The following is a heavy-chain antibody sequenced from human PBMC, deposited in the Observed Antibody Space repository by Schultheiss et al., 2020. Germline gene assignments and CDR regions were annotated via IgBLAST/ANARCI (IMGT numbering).Heavy chain of an antibody. CDR1: GFTFSSYW. Sequence: GGSLRLSCAASGFTFSSYWMSWVRQAPGKGLEWVANIKQDGSEKYYVDSVKGRFTISRDNAKNSVYLQMNSLRAEDTAVYYCAREGRGGDADYWGHGTLVTVSA. CDR3: AREGRGGDADY. CDR2: IKQDGSEK. J-gene: IGHJ4*01. D-gene: IGHD2-21*01. V-gene: IGHV3-7*01.